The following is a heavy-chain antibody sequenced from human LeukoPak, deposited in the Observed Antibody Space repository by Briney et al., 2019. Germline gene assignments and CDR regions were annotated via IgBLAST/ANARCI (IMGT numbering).Heavy chain of an antibody. CDR2: ISAYNGNT. J-gene: IGHJ5*02. CDR1: GGTFSSYA. CDR3: ARDTVLMVYARWFDP. D-gene: IGHD2-8*01. V-gene: IGHV1-18*01. Sequence: GASVKVSCKASGGTFSSYAISWVRQAPGQGLEWMGWISAYNGNTNYAQKLQGRVTMTTDTSTSTAYMELRSLRSDDTAVYYCARDTVLMVYARWFDPWGQGTLVTVSS.